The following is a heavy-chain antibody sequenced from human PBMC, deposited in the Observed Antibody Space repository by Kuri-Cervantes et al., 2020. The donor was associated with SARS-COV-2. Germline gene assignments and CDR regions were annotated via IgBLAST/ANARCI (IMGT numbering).Heavy chain of an antibody. CDR2: ISVPGGDT. V-gene: IGHV3-23*01. D-gene: IGHD3-16*01. Sequence: GGSLRLSCAASTFTFNNYALIWVRQAPGKGLEWVSSISVPGGDTSYADSVKGRFTVSRDNSKDTLYLQMNSLRAEDTAVYYCATVYTMGVSLDWGQGTLVTVSS. J-gene: IGHJ4*02. CDR3: ATVYTMGVSLD. CDR1: TFTFNNYA.